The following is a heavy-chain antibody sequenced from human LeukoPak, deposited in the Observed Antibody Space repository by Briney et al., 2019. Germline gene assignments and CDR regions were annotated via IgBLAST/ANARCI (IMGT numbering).Heavy chain of an antibody. Sequence: SETLSLTXTVSGGSISSGSYYWSWIRQPAGKGLEWIGYIYYSGSTNYNPSLKSRVTISVDTSKNQFSLKLSSVTAADTAVYYCARGGRMVYYDFWSGLLYWDYFDYWGQGTLVTVSS. J-gene: IGHJ4*02. CDR3: ARGGRMVYYDFWSGLLYWDYFDY. V-gene: IGHV4-61*10. D-gene: IGHD3-3*01. CDR2: IYYSGST. CDR1: GGSISSGSYY.